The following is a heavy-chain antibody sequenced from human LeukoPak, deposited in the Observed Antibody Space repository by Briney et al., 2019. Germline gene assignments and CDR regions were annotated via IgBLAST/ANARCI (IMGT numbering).Heavy chain of an antibody. Sequence: ASVKVSCKASGYTFNTFDINWVRQATGQGPEWMGWVNPYNDKTVYAPKFQGRVSISSSNSITTAYMEFSGLKSDDTAVYYCARGRRLRGVTSRPIYYYYYMDVWGGGTTVTVSS. V-gene: IGHV1-8*03. CDR2: VNPYNDKT. CDR1: GYTFNTFD. CDR3: ARGRRLRGVTSRPIYYYYYMDV. D-gene: IGHD3-10*01. J-gene: IGHJ6*03.